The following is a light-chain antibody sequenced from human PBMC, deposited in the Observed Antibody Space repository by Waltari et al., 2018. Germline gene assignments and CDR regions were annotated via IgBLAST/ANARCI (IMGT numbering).Light chain of an antibody. V-gene: IGLV1-36*01. J-gene: IGLJ2*01. CDR1: GSNIGDSA. Sequence: QSALTQPPSVSGAPRQRVTISCSGSGSNIGDSALNWYQQLPGKSPKLVIYYADLLPSGVSDRFSGSKSGSSASLAIIGLQSEDEAVYFCAAWDITLNALIFGGGTKLTVL. CDR3: AAWDITLNALI. CDR2: YAD.